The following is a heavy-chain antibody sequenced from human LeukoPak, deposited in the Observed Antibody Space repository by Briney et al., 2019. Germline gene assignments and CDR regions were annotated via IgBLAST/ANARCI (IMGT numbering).Heavy chain of an antibody. CDR3: AREVVVAAETDY. V-gene: IGHV3-11*04. J-gene: IGHJ4*02. CDR1: GFTVSSNY. Sequence: GGSLRLSCAASGFTVSSNYMSWVRQAPGKGLEWIAYINHNAEMIFYPDFVKGRFTISRDNAKNSLYLQMNSLRAEDTAVYYCAREVVVAAETDYWGQGTLVTVSS. CDR2: INHNAEMI. D-gene: IGHD2-15*01.